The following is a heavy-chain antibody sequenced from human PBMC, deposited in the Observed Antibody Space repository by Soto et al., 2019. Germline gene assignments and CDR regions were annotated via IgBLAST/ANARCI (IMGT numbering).Heavy chain of an antibody. V-gene: IGHV4-61*01. J-gene: IGHJ4*02. CDR3: ATSYGNACYTY. CDR2: IYYSGST. CDR1: GGSVSSGSYY. Sequence: SETLSLTCTVSGGSVSSGSYYWSWIRQPPGKGLEWIGYIYYSGSTNYNPSLKSRLTISVDTAKNQFTLKLTSVTVADTAVYYCATSYGNACYTYWGQGTQVTVSS. D-gene: IGHD2-15*01.